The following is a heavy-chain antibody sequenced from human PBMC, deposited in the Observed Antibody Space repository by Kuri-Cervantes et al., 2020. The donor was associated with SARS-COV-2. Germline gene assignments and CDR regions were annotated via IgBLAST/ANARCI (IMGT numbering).Heavy chain of an antibody. CDR3: AKEGGSKYYYDSSGHKEVYYYYYMDV. CDR1: GFTFSSYA. V-gene: IGHV3-30-3*01. J-gene: IGHJ6*03. Sequence: GESLKIPCAASGFTFSSYAMHLVRQAPGKGLEWVAVISYDGSNKYYADSVKGRFTISRDNSKNTLYLQMNSLRAEDTAVYYCAKEGGSKYYYDSSGHKEVYYYYYMDVWGKGTTVTVSS. D-gene: IGHD3-22*01. CDR2: ISYDGSNK.